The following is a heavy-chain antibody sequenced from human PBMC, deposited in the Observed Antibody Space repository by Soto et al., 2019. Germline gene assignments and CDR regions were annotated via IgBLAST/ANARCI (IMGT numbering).Heavy chain of an antibody. D-gene: IGHD2-15*01. CDR2: IYYSGST. CDR1: GGSIISGGYY. V-gene: IGHV4-31*03. Sequence: TLSHTCTFSGGSIISGGYYWSWIRQHPGKGLEWIGYIYYSGSTYYNPSLKSRVTISVDTSKNQFSLKLSSVTAADTAVYYCAGTAIVVVVAATDAGYFDYWGQGTLVTVSS. J-gene: IGHJ4*02. CDR3: AGTAIVVVVAATDAGYFDY.